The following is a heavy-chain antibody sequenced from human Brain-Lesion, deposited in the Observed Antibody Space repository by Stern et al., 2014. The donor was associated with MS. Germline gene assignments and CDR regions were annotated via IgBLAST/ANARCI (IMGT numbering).Heavy chain of an antibody. V-gene: IGHV1-2*02. CDR2: INPQTGGT. D-gene: IGHD3-3*01. CDR3: ARDQRGITIFGVVTDYYYLGMDV. Sequence: MQLVESGAEVKKPGASVKVSCKTSGYIFTGYYIHWVRQAPGQGLEWMAWINPQTGGTQYAQKFQGRVTMSRDTSISTAYVELSSLTSDDTAVYYCARDQRGITIFGVVTDYYYLGMDVWGQGTTVTVSS. CDR1: GYIFTGYY. J-gene: IGHJ6*02.